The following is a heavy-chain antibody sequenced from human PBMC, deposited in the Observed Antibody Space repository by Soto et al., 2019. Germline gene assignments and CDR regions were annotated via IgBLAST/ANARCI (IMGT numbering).Heavy chain of an antibody. V-gene: IGHV1-69*13. Sequence: SVKVSCKASGGTFSSYAISWVRQAPGQGLEWMGGIIPIFGTANYAQKFQGRVTITADESTSTAYMEVSSLRSEDTAVYYCARATSPDSQAGSSFDLYYYYGMDVWGQGTTVTVSS. J-gene: IGHJ6*02. CDR2: IIPIFGTA. CDR1: GGTFSSYA. D-gene: IGHD6-13*01. CDR3: ARATSPDSQAGSSFDLYYYYGMDV.